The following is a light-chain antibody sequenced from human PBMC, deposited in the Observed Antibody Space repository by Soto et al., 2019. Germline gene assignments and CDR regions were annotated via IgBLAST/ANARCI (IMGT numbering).Light chain of an antibody. V-gene: IGKV1-39*01. CDR3: QQSYSIPRT. CDR2: AAS. Sequence: DIQMTQSPSSLSASVGDRVTITCRASQSISTYLNWYQQKPGKAPKLLIYAASSLQSGVPSRFSGSGSGTDFTLTISSLQPEDFATYYCQQSYSIPRTFGQGTQLDSK. CDR1: QSISTY. J-gene: IGKJ2*01.